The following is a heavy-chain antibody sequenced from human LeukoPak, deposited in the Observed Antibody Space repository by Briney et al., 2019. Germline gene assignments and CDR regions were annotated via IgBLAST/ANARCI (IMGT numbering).Heavy chain of an antibody. CDR1: GYTFTSYD. V-gene: IGHV1-8*01. Sequence: ASVKVSCKASGYTFTSYDINWVRQATGQGLEWMGWMNPNSGNTGYAQKFQGRVTMTRNTSISTAYMELSSLRSEDTAVYYCARVLFTRGRHDTAILGYWGQGTLVTVSS. CDR3: ARVLFTRGRHDTAILGY. CDR2: MNPNSGNT. J-gene: IGHJ4*02. D-gene: IGHD5-18*01.